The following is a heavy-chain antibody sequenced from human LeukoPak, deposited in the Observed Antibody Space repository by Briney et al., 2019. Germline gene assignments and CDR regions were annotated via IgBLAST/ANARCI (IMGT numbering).Heavy chain of an antibody. CDR3: SRGGYNYALDF. V-gene: IGHV3-7*04. Sequence: GGSLRLSCAASGFTFSNYWMRWARQAPGKGLEWVANIKQDGSEKYYVDSVKGRFTISRDNAKDSLYLQMNSLRVEDTAVYYCSRGGYNYALDFWGQGTLVTVSS. D-gene: IGHD5-18*01. CDR1: GFTFSNYW. J-gene: IGHJ4*02. CDR2: IKQDGSEK.